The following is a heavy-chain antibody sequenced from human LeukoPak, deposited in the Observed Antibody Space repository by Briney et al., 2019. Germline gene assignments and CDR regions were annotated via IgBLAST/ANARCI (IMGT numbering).Heavy chain of an antibody. CDR3: ARDNIWAFDI. D-gene: IGHD2/OR15-2a*01. J-gene: IGHJ3*02. CDR2: IRSDGTI. V-gene: IGHV3-69-1*01. CDR1: GFTSFNFP. Sequence: GGSLRLSCEASGFTSFNFPMSWVRKAPGKGLEWVSHIRSDGTITYADSVKGRFTISRDDAKTSVYLQMNSLRDEDTAIYHCARDNIWAFDIWGQGTMVTVSS.